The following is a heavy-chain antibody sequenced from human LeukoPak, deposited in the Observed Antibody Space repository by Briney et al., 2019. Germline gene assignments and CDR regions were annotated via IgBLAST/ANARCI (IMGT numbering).Heavy chain of an antibody. CDR1: GYTFTSYD. CDR2: MNPNSGNT. J-gene: IGHJ6*03. D-gene: IGHD3-10*01. CDR3: ARGLWFGEFYYYYMDF. V-gene: IGHV1-8*01. Sequence: ASVKVSCKASGYTFTSYDINWVRQATGQGLEWMGWMNPNSGNTGYAQKFQGRVTMTRNTSISTAYMELSSLRSEDTAVYYCARGLWFGEFYYYYMDFWGKGTTVTVSS.